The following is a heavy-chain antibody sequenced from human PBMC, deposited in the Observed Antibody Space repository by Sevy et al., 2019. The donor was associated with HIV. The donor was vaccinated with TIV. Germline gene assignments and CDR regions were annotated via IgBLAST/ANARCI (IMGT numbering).Heavy chain of an antibody. V-gene: IGHV4-30-2*01. CDR3: ARDGGTLTSPGSFDF. D-gene: IGHD4-17*01. CDR2: VFHTGST. CDR1: GDSISSGVFS. J-gene: IGHJ3*01. Sequence: SETLSLTCAVSGDSISSGVFSWNWIRQPPGKGLEWIGYVFHTGSTYYNPSLKNRATISVDTSKNQFSLKLSSMTAADTAVYYCARDGGTLTSPGSFDFWGQGKMVTVSS.